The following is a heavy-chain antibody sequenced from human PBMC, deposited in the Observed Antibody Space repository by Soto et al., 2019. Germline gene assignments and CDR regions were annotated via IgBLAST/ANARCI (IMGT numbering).Heavy chain of an antibody. Sequence: PGGSLRLSCAASGFTVSSNYMSWVRQAPGKGLEWVSVIYSGGSTYYADSVKGRFTISRDNSKNTLYLQMNSLRAEDTAVYYCATSGSYYYYGMDVWGQGTTVTVSS. CDR3: ATSGSYYYYGMDV. CDR1: GFTVSSNY. J-gene: IGHJ6*02. D-gene: IGHD3-3*01. CDR2: IYSGGST. V-gene: IGHV3-53*01.